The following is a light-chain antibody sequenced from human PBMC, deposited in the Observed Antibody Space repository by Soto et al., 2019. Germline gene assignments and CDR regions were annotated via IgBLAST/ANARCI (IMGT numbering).Light chain of an antibody. J-gene: IGLJ1*01. Sequence: QSVLTQPPSASGTPGQRVTISCSGSSSNIGSNYVYWYQQLPGTAPKLLIQHNNQRPSGVPDRFSGSKSGTSATLGITGFQTGDEADYYCGSWDSSLSAYVFGTGTKVTVL. CDR3: GSWDSSLSAYV. V-gene: IGLV1-47*02. CDR2: HNN. CDR1: SSNIGSNY.